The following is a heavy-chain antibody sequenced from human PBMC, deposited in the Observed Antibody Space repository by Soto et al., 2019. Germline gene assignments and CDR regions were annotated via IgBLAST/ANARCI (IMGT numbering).Heavy chain of an antibody. Sequence: GGSLRLSCAASGFTFSSYAMSWVRQAPGKGLEWVSAISGTGGTTYYADSVKGRFTISRDNSKTTLYLQMTSLRAEDTAVYYCAKALRGFDYYYGMDVWGQGTTVTVPS. J-gene: IGHJ6*02. CDR1: GFTFSSYA. CDR3: AKALRGFDYYYGMDV. V-gene: IGHV3-23*01. CDR2: ISGTGGTT. D-gene: IGHD3-16*01.